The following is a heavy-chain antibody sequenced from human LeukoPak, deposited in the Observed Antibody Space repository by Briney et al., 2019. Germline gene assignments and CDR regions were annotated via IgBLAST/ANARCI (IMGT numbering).Heavy chain of an antibody. D-gene: IGHD1-1*01. Sequence: GGSLRLSCAASGFTFSSYWMHCVRHAPGKGLVWVSHINTDGSSTTYADSVKGRFTISRDNAKKTLYLQMNSLRAEDTAVYYCARGGPLARTTDYWGQGTLVTVSS. CDR3: ARGGPLARTTDY. V-gene: IGHV3-74*01. CDR1: GFTFSSYW. J-gene: IGHJ4*02. CDR2: INTDGSST.